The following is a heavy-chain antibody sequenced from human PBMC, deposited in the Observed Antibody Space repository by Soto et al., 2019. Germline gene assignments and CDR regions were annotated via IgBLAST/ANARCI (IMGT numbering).Heavy chain of an antibody. CDR3: ARSDYDILTGYITHYYYGMDV. CDR2: IGTAGDT. D-gene: IGHD3-9*01. V-gene: IGHV3-13*01. CDR1: GFTFSSDD. Sequence: EVQLVESGGGLVQPGWPLRLSCASSGFTFSSDDRHWVRQAPGKCLEWVSAIGTAGDTYYPGSVKGRFTISRENAKNSLYLQMNSLRAEDTAVYYCARSDYDILTGYITHYYYGMDVWGQGTTVTVSS. J-gene: IGHJ6*02.